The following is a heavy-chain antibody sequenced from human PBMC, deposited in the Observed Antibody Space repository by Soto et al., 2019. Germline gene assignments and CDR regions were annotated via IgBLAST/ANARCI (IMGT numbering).Heavy chain of an antibody. Sequence: GGSLRLSCAASGFTFSSYGMHWVRQAPGKGLEWVAVISYDGSNKYYADSVKGRFTISRDNSKNTLYLQMNSLRAEDTAVYYCAKDPFNAGSRWYFATGYYYYGMDVWGQGTTVTVSS. D-gene: IGHD6-13*01. V-gene: IGHV3-30*18. CDR2: ISYDGSNK. CDR1: GFTFSSYG. J-gene: IGHJ6*02. CDR3: AKDPFNAGSRWYFATGYYYYGMDV.